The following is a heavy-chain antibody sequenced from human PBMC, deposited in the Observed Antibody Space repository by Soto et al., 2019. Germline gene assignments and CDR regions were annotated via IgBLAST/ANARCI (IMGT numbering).Heavy chain of an antibody. J-gene: IGHJ5*02. D-gene: IGHD3-10*01. Sequence: SETLSLTCAVYGGSFSGYYWSWIRQPPGKGLEWIGEINHSGSTNYNPSLKSRVTISVDTSKNQFSLKLSSVTAADTAVYYCARGRYYGSGSYFFDPWGQGTLVT. CDR2: INHSGST. CDR3: ARGRYYGSGSYFFDP. CDR1: GGSFSGYY. V-gene: IGHV4-34*01.